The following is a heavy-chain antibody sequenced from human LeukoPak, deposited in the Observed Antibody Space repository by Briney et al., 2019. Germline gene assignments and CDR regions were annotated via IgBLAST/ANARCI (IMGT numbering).Heavy chain of an antibody. Sequence: PSETLSLTCAVYGGSFSGYYWSWVRQPPGKGLEWIGEINHSGSTNYNPSLKRGGSISVEKSKNKFSLKRRSVTAADTAVYYCARGMASLLRWSYYFDYWGQGTLVTVSS. V-gene: IGHV4-34*01. J-gene: IGHJ4*02. CDR3: ARGMASLLRWSYYFDY. CDR1: GGSFSGYY. D-gene: IGHD2-21*01. CDR2: INHSGST.